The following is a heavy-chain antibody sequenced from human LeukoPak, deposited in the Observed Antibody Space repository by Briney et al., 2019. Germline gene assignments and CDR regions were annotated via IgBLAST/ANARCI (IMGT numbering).Heavy chain of an antibody. CDR3: TSGYSFPAPLDY. CDR2: IKSKTDGGTT. V-gene: IGHV3-15*01. D-gene: IGHD5-18*01. Sequence: GGSLRLSCAASGFTFSNAWMSWVRQAPGKGLDWVGRIKSKTDGGTTDYAAPVKGRFTISRDDSKNTLYLQMNSLKTEDTAVYYCTSGYSFPAPLDYWGQGTLVTVSS. CDR1: GFTFSNAW. J-gene: IGHJ4*02.